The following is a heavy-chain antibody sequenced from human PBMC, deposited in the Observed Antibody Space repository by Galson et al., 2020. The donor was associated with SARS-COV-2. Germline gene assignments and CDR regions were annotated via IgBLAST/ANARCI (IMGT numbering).Heavy chain of an antibody. Sequence: GGSLRLSCAASGFPFSSFAMHWVRQAPGKGLEWVALISSDGGNKYYADSVKGRITMSRDNSKNTLYLQMNSLRAEDTAVYYCARATIGTYYYGMDVWGQGTTVTVSS. V-gene: IGHV3-30-3*01. D-gene: IGHD5-12*01. CDR3: ARATIGTYYYGMDV. CDR1: GFPFSSFA. J-gene: IGHJ6*02. CDR2: ISSDGGNK.